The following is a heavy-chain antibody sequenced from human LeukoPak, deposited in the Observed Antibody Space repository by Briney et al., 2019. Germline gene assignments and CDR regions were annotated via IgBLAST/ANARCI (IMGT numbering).Heavy chain of an antibody. CDR2: IYYSGST. D-gene: IGHD4-17*01. V-gene: IGHV4-59*08. CDR1: GGSISSYY. Sequence: SETLSLTCTVSGGSISSYYWSWIRQPPGKGLEWIGCIYYSGSTNYNPSLKSRVTISVDTSKNQFSLKLSSVTAADTAVYYCASGNYGDYVPGWDYWGQGTLVTVSS. J-gene: IGHJ4*02. CDR3: ASGNYGDYVPGWDY.